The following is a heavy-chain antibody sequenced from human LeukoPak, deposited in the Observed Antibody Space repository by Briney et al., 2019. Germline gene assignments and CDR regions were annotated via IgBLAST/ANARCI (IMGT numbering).Heavy chain of an antibody. J-gene: IGHJ4*02. CDR2: ISPHTFNT. D-gene: IGHD6-13*01. CDR3: ARDERTAAAGTEGYFDY. Sequence: ASVKVSCKASGGTFSSYPISWVRQAPGQGLEWVGWISPHTFNTNPAQKFQDRVTMTTDTSTSTAYMELSSLRFDDTAVYYCARDERTAAAGTEGYFDYWGQGTLVTVSS. CDR1: GGTFSSYP. V-gene: IGHV1-18*01.